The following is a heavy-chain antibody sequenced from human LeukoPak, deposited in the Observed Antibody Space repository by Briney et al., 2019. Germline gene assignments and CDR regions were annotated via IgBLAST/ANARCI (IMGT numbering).Heavy chain of an antibody. CDR2: ISGSGGST. CDR1: GFTFSSYS. Sequence: PGGSLRLSCAASGFTFSSYSMNWVRQAPGKGLEWVSVISGSGGSTYYADSVQGRFTISRDNSKNTLYLQMNSLRAEDTAVYYCAKGRCSTTTCLNWFDPWGQGTLVTVSS. J-gene: IGHJ5*02. V-gene: IGHV3-23*01. CDR3: AKGRCSTTTCLNWFDP. D-gene: IGHD2-2*01.